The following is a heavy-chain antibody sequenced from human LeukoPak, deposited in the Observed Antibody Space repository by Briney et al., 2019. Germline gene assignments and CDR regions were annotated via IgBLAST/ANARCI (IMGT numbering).Heavy chain of an antibody. CDR1: GGTFSSYA. Sequence: SVKVSCKASGGTFSSYAISWVRQAPGQGLEWMGRIIPILGIANYAQKFRGRVTITADKSTSTAYMELSSLRSEDTAVYYCARDPGHGYWGQGTLVTVSS. CDR3: ARDPGHGY. V-gene: IGHV1-69*04. J-gene: IGHJ4*02. CDR2: IIPILGIA.